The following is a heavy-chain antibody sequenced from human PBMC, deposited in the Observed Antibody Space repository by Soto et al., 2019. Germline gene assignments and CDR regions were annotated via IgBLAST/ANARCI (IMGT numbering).Heavy chain of an antibody. D-gene: IGHD2-8*01. CDR3: ARHVCTNGVCYLYAFDI. Sequence: PDTLSLTGTVPRHSISISSYYCGWIRRPPGKGLEWIGSIYYSGSTYYNPSLKSRVTISVDTSKNQFSLKLSSVTAADTAVYYCARHVCTNGVCYLYAFDIWGQGTMVT. J-gene: IGHJ3*02. V-gene: IGHV4-39*01. CDR1: RHSISISSYY. CDR2: IYYSGST.